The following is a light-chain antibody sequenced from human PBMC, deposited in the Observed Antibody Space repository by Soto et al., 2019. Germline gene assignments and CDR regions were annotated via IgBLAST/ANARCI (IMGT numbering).Light chain of an antibody. J-gene: IGLJ2*01. V-gene: IGLV2-14*03. CDR1: SSDVGTYKY. CDR2: EVS. Sequence: QSALTQPASVSGSPGQSITISCTGTSSDVGTYKYVSWYQQHPGKAPKLMIYEVSNRPSGVSNRFSGSKSGNTASLTISALQAEDEADYYCSSYTSRSTPVFGGGTKVTVL. CDR3: SSYTSRSTPV.